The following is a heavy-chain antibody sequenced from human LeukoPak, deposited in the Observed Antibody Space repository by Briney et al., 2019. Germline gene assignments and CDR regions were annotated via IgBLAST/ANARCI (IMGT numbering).Heavy chain of an antibody. D-gene: IGHD3-22*01. CDR3: ARDQYYYDSSGYYYYFDY. CDR2: IYTSGST. Sequence: NTSETLSLTCTVSGGSISSYYWSWIRQPAGKGLEWIGRIYTSGSTNYNPSLKSRVTMSVDTSKNQISLKLSSVTAADTAVYCCARDQYYYDSSGYYYYFDYWGQGTLVTVSS. CDR1: GGSISSYY. J-gene: IGHJ4*02. V-gene: IGHV4-4*07.